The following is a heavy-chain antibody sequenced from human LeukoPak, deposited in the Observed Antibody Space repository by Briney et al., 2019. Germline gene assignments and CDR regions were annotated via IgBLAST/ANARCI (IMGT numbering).Heavy chain of an antibody. CDR2: ISADNGNT. D-gene: IGHD3-10*01. V-gene: IGHV1-18*01. CDR1: GYTFTTYT. CDR3: ARGPMWGSGNYYIDY. Sequence: ASVRVSCKASGYTFTTYTINWVRQAPGQGLEWMGWISADNGNTNYAQRLQGRVTMTTDTSTSTAYMELRSLRSDDTAVYYCARGPMWGSGNYYIDYWGQGTLVTVSS. J-gene: IGHJ4*02.